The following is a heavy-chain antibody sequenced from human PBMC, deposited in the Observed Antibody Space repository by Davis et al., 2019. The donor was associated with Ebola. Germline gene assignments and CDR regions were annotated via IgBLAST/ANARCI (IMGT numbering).Heavy chain of an antibody. D-gene: IGHD2-15*01. Sequence: SVKVSCKASGGTFSSYAISWVRQAPGQGLEWMGGIIPIFGTANYAQKFQGRVTITADKSTSTAYMELSRLRSDDTAVYYCGRGGGIGYYGMDVWGQGTTVTVSS. CDR2: IIPIFGTA. V-gene: IGHV1-69*06. CDR3: GRGGGIGYYGMDV. CDR1: GGTFSSYA. J-gene: IGHJ6*02.